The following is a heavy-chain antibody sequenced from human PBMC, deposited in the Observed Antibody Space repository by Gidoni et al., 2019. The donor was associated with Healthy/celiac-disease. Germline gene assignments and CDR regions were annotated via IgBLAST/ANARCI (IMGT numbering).Heavy chain of an antibody. Sequence: EVQLVESGGGLVKPGGSLRLSCAASGFTFSSYSMNWVRQAPGKGLEWVSSISSSSSYIYYADSVKGRFTISRDNAKNSLYLQMNSLRAEDTAVYYCARDLVVPAAMSPYWGQGTLVTVSS. J-gene: IGHJ4*02. D-gene: IGHD2-2*01. V-gene: IGHV3-21*01. CDR3: ARDLVVPAAMSPY. CDR1: GFTFSSYS. CDR2: ISSSSSYI.